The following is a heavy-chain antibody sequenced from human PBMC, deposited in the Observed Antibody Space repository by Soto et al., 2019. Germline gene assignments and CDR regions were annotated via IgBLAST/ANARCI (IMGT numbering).Heavy chain of an antibody. Sequence: PSETLSLTCAVYGGPFSGYYWSWIRQPPGKGLEWIGEINHSGSTNYNPSLKSRVTISVDTSKNQFSLKLSSVTAADTAVYYCARNPKITTSMYYFDYWGQGTLVTVSS. J-gene: IGHJ4*02. V-gene: IGHV4-34*01. CDR2: INHSGST. CDR3: ARNPKITTSMYYFDY. CDR1: GGPFSGYY. D-gene: IGHD4-4*01.